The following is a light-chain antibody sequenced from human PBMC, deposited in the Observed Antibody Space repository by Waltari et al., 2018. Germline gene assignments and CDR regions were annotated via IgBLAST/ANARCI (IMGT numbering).Light chain of an antibody. CDR1: QSVRSY. Sequence: IVLTQSQATLSLFPGERATLSCRASQSVRSYLAWYQQKPGQAPRLLIDDTSYRATGVPVRFSGSGSGTDYTLTISSLEPEDFAVYYCQHRSVWPLTFGGGTKVEMK. V-gene: IGKV3-11*01. J-gene: IGKJ4*01. CDR3: QHRSVWPLT. CDR2: DTS.